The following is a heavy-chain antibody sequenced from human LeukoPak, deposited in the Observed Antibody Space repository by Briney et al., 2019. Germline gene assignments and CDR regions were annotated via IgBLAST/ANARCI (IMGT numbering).Heavy chain of an antibody. D-gene: IGHD3-9*01. CDR3: TREEAYFDSLLAYYFDY. CDR2: ISGSSVKT. J-gene: IGHJ4*02. V-gene: IGHV3-23*01. CDR1: GFIFSNYV. Sequence: PGGSLRLSSAASGFIFSNYVMSWVRQAPGKGPEWVAAISGSSVKTYYADSVKGRFTISRDDPKNTLYLQMNSLRAEGTAIYYCTREEAYFDSLLAYYFDYWGQGTLVTVSS.